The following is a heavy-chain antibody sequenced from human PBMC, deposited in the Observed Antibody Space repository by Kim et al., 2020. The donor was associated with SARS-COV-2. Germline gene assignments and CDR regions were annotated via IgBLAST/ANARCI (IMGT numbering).Heavy chain of an antibody. CDR3: TSDYGGNSDAFDI. J-gene: IGHJ3*02. V-gene: IGHV3-15*01. Sequence: GGSLRLSCAASGFTFSNAWMSWVRQAPGKGLEWVGRIKSKTDGGTTDYAAPVKGRFTISRDDSKNTLYLQMNSLKTEDTAVYYCTSDYGGNSDAFDIWGQGTMVTVSS. D-gene: IGHD4-17*01. CDR2: IKSKTDGGTT. CDR1: GFTFSNAW.